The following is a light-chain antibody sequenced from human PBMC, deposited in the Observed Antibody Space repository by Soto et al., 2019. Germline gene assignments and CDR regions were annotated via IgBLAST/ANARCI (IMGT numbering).Light chain of an antibody. Sequence: EIVLTQSPGTLSLSPGERGTLSCRASQNVNSNLAWYQQKPGQPPRLLIYDAFTRATGVPARFGGSGSGTEFTLTISSLQSEDFAVYYCQQYHNWLTFGGGTKVDIK. CDR3: QQYHNWLT. J-gene: IGKJ4*01. CDR1: QNVNSN. V-gene: IGKV3-15*01. CDR2: DAF.